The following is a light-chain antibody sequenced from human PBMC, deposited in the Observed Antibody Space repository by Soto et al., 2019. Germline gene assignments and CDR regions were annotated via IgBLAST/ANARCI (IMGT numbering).Light chain of an antibody. Sequence: IVWPQSTGTLSLSPGERATLSCRVSQSIYSSFLAWYQQKPGQAPRLLIYGATSRATGIPDRFSGSGSGTDFTLTISRLEPEDFAVYYCQQYDSAPRTFCHGTKVDIK. CDR3: QQYDSAPRT. CDR2: GAT. V-gene: IGKV3-20*01. J-gene: IGKJ1*01. CDR1: QSIYSSF.